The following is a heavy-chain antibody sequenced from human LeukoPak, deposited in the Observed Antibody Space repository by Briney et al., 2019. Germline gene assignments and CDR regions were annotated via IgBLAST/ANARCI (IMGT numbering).Heavy chain of an antibody. J-gene: IGHJ6*02. CDR1: GYSISSGYY. V-gene: IGHV4-38-2*02. D-gene: IGHD5-12*01. CDR2: IYHSGST. Sequence: SETLSLTCSVSGYSISSGYYWGWIRQPPGKGLEWIGSIYHSGSTYYNPSLKSRVTISVDTSKNQFSLKLSSVTAADTAVYYCARVSGYSGYDWGFDYYYGMDVWGQGTTVTVSS. CDR3: ARVSGYSGYDWGFDYYYGMDV.